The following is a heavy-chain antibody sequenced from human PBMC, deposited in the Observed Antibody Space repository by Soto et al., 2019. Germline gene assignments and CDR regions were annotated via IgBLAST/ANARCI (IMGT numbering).Heavy chain of an antibody. Sequence: DVQLLESGGGLVQPVGSLRLSCAASGFTFNNYGMSCVRQAPGKGLEWVSAIIGSGSGTHYADSVEGRFTISRDNSQNTFYLHMNSLRAEDTGFYCCAKDQDGWVGYYRNFWGQGTPVTVSS. D-gene: IGHD2-8*02. V-gene: IGHV3-23*01. CDR1: GFTFNNYG. CDR3: AKDQDGWVGYYRNF. CDR2: IIGSGSGT. J-gene: IGHJ4*02.